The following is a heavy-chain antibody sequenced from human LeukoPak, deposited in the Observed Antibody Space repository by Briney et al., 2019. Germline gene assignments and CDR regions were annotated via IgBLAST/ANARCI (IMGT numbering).Heavy chain of an antibody. V-gene: IGHV1-18*01. Sequence: ASVKVSCKASGYTFTSYGISWVRQAPGQGLEWMGWISAYKGNTNYAQKLQGRVTMTTDTSTSTAYVDMRSVRSDDTAVYSCARDRTMVRGASAHWGQGTLVTVSS. J-gene: IGHJ4*02. CDR1: GYTFTSYG. CDR3: ARDRTMVRGASAH. CDR2: ISAYKGNT. D-gene: IGHD3-10*01.